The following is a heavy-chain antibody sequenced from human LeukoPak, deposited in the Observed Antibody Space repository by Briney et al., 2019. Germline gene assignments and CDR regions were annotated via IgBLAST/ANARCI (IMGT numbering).Heavy chain of an antibody. J-gene: IGHJ6*03. D-gene: IGHD3-22*01. CDR1: QYTFTNFW. CDR2: IYPGDSDT. V-gene: IGHV5-51*01. Sequence: GESLKISCQGSQYTFTNFWIGWVRQMPGKGLEWMGIIYPGDSDTRYSPSFKGQVTISADKSISTAYLQWSSLKASDTAMYYSVRHGYYDPSGYYHGYYYYYMDVWGKGTTVTVSS. CDR3: VRHGYYDPSGYYHGYYYYYMDV.